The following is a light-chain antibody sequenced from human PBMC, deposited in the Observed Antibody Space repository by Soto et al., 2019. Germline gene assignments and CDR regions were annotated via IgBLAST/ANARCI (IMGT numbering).Light chain of an antibody. CDR3: HQFGDSPQS. J-gene: IGKJ1*01. CDR2: GTS. Sequence: EIVLTQSPGTLSLSPGDRATLSCRASQSLSVSYIAWYQQRPGQAPRLLIYGTSTRATGIPDRFSCSGSGTDFTLAISRLEPEDVAVYYCHQFGDSPQSFGQGTTVEI. V-gene: IGKV3-20*01. CDR1: QSLSVSY.